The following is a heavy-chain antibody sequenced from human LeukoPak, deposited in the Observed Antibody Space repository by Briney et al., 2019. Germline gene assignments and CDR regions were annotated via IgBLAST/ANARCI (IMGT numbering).Heavy chain of an antibody. CDR1: GDSISSSSYY. CDR3: ARLYSLSAMIVGVTSDAFDI. Sequence: SETLSLTCSVSGDSISSSSYYWGWIRQPPGKGLEWIGSIYYSGSTYYNPFLESRLTISIDTSKNQFSLKLSSVTAADTAVYYFARLYSLSAMIVGVTSDAFDIWGQGTMVTVSS. CDR2: IYYSGST. D-gene: IGHD3-22*01. J-gene: IGHJ3*02. V-gene: IGHV4-39*01.